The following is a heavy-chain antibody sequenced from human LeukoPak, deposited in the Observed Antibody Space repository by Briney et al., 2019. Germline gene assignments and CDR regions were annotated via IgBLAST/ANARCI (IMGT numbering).Heavy chain of an antibody. CDR3: AKDFGYYDTLYHFDY. V-gene: IGHV3-9*01. Sequence: GRSLRLSCAASGFTFDDYAMHWVRQAPGKGLEWVSGISWNSGSIGYADSVKGRFTISRDNAKNSLYLQMNSLRAEDTALYYCAKDFGYYDTLYHFDYWGQGTLVTVSS. D-gene: IGHD3-22*01. CDR1: GFTFDDYA. CDR2: ISWNSGSI. J-gene: IGHJ4*02.